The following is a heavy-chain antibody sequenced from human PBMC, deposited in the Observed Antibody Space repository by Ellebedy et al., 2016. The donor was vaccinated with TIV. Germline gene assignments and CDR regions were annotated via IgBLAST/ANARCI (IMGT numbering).Heavy chain of an antibody. Sequence: PGGSLRLSCAASGFTFSNYGMTWVRQVPGKGLEWVSDISGSGDTTYYADSVKGRFTFSRDNSKNTVYLQMNSLRDEDTAVYYCAKTGGYIYGLPDFWGQGTLVTVSS. CDR1: GFTFSNYG. J-gene: IGHJ4*02. D-gene: IGHD5-18*01. V-gene: IGHV3-23*01. CDR2: ISGSGDTT. CDR3: AKTGGYIYGLPDF.